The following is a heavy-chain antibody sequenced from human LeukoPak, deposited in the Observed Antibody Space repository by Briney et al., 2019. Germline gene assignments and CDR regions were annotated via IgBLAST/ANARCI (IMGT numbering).Heavy chain of an antibody. Sequence: GGSLRLSCAASGFTVSSYSMNWVRQAPGKGLEWVSYISSSSSTKYYADSMKGRFTISRDNAKNSLYLQMNSLRAEDTAVYYCARGDPENYYYYYMDVWGKGTTVTVSS. CDR1: GFTVSSYS. J-gene: IGHJ6*03. CDR2: ISSSSSTK. V-gene: IGHV3-48*01. CDR3: ARGDPENYYYYYMDV. D-gene: IGHD2-21*02.